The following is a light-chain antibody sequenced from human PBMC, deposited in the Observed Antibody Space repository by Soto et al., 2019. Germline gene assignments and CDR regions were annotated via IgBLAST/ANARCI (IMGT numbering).Light chain of an antibody. J-gene: IGLJ2*01. CDR2: SDT. Sequence: SYELTQPPSVSVAPGKTARISCGGNNIGSKGVHWYQQKPGQAPVLVIYSDTDLPPVIPERFSGSNSANMATLTISRVEAGDEDDYYCQVWDSGSAHVLFGGGTKVTVL. V-gene: IGLV3-21*04. CDR1: NIGSKG. CDR3: QVWDSGSAHVL.